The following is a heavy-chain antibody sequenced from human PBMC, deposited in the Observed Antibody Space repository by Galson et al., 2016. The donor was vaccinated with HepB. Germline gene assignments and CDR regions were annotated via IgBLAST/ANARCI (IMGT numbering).Heavy chain of an antibody. V-gene: IGHV4-38-2*02. D-gene: IGHD3-3*01. CDR3: ARVDFGVVTLIDY. J-gene: IGHJ4*02. Sequence: SETLSLTCSVLDYSISNGYSWGWIRQPPGKGLEWVGCIDESGTTYYDPSLKSRVTLSVDTSKNQFSLKLSSVTAADTAVYYCARVDFGVVTLIDYWGQGTLVTVSS. CDR2: IDESGTT. CDR1: DYSISNGYS.